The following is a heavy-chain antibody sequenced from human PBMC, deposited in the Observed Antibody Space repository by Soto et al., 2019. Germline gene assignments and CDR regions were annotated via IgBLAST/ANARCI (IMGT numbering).Heavy chain of an antibody. Sequence: EVQLVESGGGLVQPGGSLRLSCVASGFTFSSYWMNWVRQAPGKGLEWVAIIKQDGSEKYYADSVEGRFTISRDNAKNSVYLQMNSLRAEDSALYYCSGGNGWLTVRWGHGTLVTVSP. J-gene: IGHJ4*03. CDR3: SGGNGWLTVR. D-gene: IGHD6-19*01. CDR1: GFTFSSYW. CDR2: IKQDGSEK. V-gene: IGHV3-7*01.